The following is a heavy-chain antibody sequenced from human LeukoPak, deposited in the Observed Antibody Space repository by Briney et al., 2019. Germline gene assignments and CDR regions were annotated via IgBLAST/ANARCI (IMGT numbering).Heavy chain of an antibody. D-gene: IGHD3-16*02. J-gene: IGHJ4*02. CDR3: AKGYYDYVWGSYRPKYYFDY. V-gene: IGHV3-30*18. CDR1: GFXFSSYG. Sequence: GGSLRLSCAASGFXFSSYGIHWVRQAPGKGLEWVAVISYDGSNKYYADSVKGRFTISRDNSKNTLYLQMNSLRAEDTAVYYCAKGYYDYVWGSYRPKYYFDYWGQGTLVTVSS. CDR2: ISYDGSNK.